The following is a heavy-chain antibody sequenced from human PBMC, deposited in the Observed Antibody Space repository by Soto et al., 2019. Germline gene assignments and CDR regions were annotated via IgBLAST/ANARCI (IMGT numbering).Heavy chain of an antibody. CDR3: AKFFVETGSNSGWPWSFHY. J-gene: IGHJ4*02. CDR1: GFTFSNYA. V-gene: IGHV3-23*01. Sequence: EVQLLESGGGLVQPGRSLRLSCAASGFTFSNYAMSWVRQAPGQGLGWVSAISGGGGTTYYADSVKGRFTISRDNSKNTLFLQMNSLRAEDAAVYYCAKFFVETGSNSGWPWSFHYWGQGTLVTVSS. D-gene: IGHD6-25*01. CDR2: ISGGGGTT.